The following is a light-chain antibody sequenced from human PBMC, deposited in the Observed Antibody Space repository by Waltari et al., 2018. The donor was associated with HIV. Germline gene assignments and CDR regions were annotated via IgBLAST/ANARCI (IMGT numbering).Light chain of an antibody. J-gene: IGLJ3*02. V-gene: IGLV1-47*01. CDR3: AAWDDSLSAGV. CDR2: RKE. CDR1: SSNIGSNY. Sequence: QSVLTQPPSASGTPGQRVSISCSGSSSNIGSNYVYWYQQLPGTAPNILMYRKEERPSGVPDRFSGSKSGTSASLAISGLRSEDEADYYCAAWDDSLSAGVFGGGTKLTVL.